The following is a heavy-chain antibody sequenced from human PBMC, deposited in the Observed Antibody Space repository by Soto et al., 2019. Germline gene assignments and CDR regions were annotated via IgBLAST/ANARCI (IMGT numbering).Heavy chain of an antibody. CDR1: GFTLSIYA. CDR2: ISGSGGST. D-gene: IGHD4-17*01. Sequence: PGGSLRLSCAASGFTLSIYAMSWVRRAPGKGLEWVSAISGSGGSTYYADSVKGRFTISRDNSKNTLYLQMNSLRAEDTAVYYCAKYPGVTTVTRVDYWGQGTLVTVSS. J-gene: IGHJ4*02. CDR3: AKYPGVTTVTRVDY. V-gene: IGHV3-23*01.